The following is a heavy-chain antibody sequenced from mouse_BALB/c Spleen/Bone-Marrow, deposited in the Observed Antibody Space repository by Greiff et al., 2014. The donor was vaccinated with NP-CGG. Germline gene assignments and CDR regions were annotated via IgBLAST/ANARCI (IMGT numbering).Heavy chain of an antibody. J-gene: IGHJ2*01. V-gene: IGHV1-82*01. CDR3: ARGGNYRFDY. D-gene: IGHD2-1*01. CDR2: IYPGDGDT. CDR1: GYAFSSSW. Sequence: VKLVESGPELVKPGASVKISCKASGYAFSSSWMNWVKQRPGQGLEWIGRIYPGDGDTNYNGKFKDKATLTADKSSSTAYMQLSSLTTVDSEVYSCARGGNYRFDYWGQGTALTVSS.